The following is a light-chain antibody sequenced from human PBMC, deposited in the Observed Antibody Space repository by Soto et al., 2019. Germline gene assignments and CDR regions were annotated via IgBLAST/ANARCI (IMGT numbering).Light chain of an antibody. CDR2: GNS. CDR1: SSNIGAGYD. Sequence: QTVVTQPPSVSGAPGQRVTISCTGSSSNIGAGYDVHWYQQLPGTAPKFLIYGNSNRPSGVPDRFSGSKSGTSASLAITGLQAEDEADYYCQSYDSILSVVVFGGGTKLTVL. J-gene: IGLJ2*01. CDR3: QSYDSILSVVV. V-gene: IGLV1-40*01.